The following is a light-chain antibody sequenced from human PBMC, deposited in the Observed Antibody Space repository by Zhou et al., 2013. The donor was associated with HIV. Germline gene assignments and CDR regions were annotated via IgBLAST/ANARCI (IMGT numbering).Light chain of an antibody. V-gene: IGKV1-12*01. CDR2: AAS. J-gene: IGKJ4*01. CDR1: QSVGNN. CDR3: QQANSFPLG. Sequence: MTQSPATLSVSPGERATLYCRASQSVGNNLAWYQQKPGKAPKLLIYAASSLQSGVPSRFSGSGSGTDFTLTISSLQPEDFATYYCQQANSFPLGFGGGTKVEIK.